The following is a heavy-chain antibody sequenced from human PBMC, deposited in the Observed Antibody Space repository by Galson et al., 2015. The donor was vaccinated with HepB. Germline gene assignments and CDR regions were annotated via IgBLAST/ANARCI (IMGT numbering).Heavy chain of an antibody. Sequence: SLRLSCAASGFTFSNHAMHWVRQAPGKGLEWVAVIWYAGTNKNYAESVKGRFTISRDNYKNTLYLQMKSLRAADTALDDCARDPGMSGPSPDDIFDLWGRGTMVTVSS. CDR3: ARDPGMSGPSPDDIFDL. V-gene: IGHV3-33*08. CDR2: IWYAGTNK. CDR1: GFTFSNHA. J-gene: IGHJ3*01. D-gene: IGHD3-22*01.